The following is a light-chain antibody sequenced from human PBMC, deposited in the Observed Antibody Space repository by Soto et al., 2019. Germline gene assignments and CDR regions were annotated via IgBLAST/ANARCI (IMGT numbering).Light chain of an antibody. Sequence: QSVLTQPASVSGSPGQSITISCTGTGSDIGFYNYVSWYQQHPGKAPKLMIYDVSNRPSGVSNRFSASKSGITASLTISGLQAEDEANYYCSTDTGSSALYVVGTGTNVT. CDR1: GSDIGFYNY. V-gene: IGLV2-14*03. J-gene: IGLJ1*01. CDR3: STDTGSSALYV. CDR2: DVS.